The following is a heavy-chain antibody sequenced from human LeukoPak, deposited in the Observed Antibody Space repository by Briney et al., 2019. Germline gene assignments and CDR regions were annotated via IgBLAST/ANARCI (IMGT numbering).Heavy chain of an antibody. V-gene: IGHV3-66*01. J-gene: IGHJ4*02. CDR2: IYSGGST. CDR3: AKGSSGYYIDY. Sequence: GGSLRLSCAASGFTVSSNYMSWVRQAPGKGLEWVSVIYSGGSTYYADSVKGRFTISRDNSKNTLYLQMNSLRAEDTAVYYCAKGSSGYYIDYWGQGTLVTVSS. CDR1: GFTVSSNY. D-gene: IGHD3-22*01.